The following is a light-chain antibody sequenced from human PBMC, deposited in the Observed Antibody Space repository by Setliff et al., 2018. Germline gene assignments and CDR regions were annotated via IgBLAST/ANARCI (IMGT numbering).Light chain of an antibody. CDR2: DVN. V-gene: IGLV2-14*03. CDR3: SSYTSRTTLDV. CDR1: SSDIGAYDY. Sequence: QSVLTQPASVSGSPGQSITISCTGSSSDIGAYDYVSRYQQHPGKAPKLMIYDVNNRPSGVSNRFSGSKSGNTASLTISGLQAEDEADYYCSSYTSRTTLDVFGTGTKVTVL. J-gene: IGLJ1*01.